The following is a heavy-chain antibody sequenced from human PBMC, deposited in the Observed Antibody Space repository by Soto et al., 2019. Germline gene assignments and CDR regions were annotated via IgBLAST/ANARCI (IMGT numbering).Heavy chain of an antibody. V-gene: IGHV3-48*02. D-gene: IGHD3-9*01. CDR1: GFTFSSYS. CDR2: ISSGSKTI. J-gene: IGHJ4*02. Sequence: GGSLRLSCAASGFTFSSYSVNWVRQAPGKGLEWISYISSGSKTIYYADSVKGRFTVSRDNAKNSQFLQMNSLRDENTAVYYCVREDILGVRSLDYWGQGTLVTVSS. CDR3: VREDILGVRSLDY.